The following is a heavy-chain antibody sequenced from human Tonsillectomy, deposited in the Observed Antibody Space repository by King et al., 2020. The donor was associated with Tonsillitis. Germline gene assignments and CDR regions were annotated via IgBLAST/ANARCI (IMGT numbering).Heavy chain of an antibody. D-gene: IGHD4-23*01. CDR1: GYSFTSYS. J-gene: IGHJ2*01. V-gene: IGHV1-18*04. Sequence: VQLVESGAEVKKPGASVKVSCKASGYSFTSYSISWVRQAPGQGLEWMGWISTYNGNTNYAQKLQGRVTMTTDTSTSTAYMELRSLRSDDTAVYYCARDPYGGNSPCYFDLWGRGTLVTVSS. CDR2: ISTYNGNT. CDR3: ARDPYGGNSPCYFDL.